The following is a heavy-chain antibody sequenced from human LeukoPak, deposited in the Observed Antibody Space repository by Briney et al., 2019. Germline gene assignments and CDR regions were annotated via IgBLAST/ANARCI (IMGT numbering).Heavy chain of an antibody. CDR2: ISYVGSNK. D-gene: IGHD2-15*01. V-gene: IGHV3-30-3*01. CDR1: GFTFSSYA. J-gene: IGHJ6*02. Sequence: GGSLRLSCAASGFTFSSYAMHWVREAPGKGLEWVAVISYVGSNKYYADSVKGRFTISRDNSKNTLYLQMNSLRAEDTAVYYCASLALLDVWGQGTTVTVSS. CDR3: ASLALLDV.